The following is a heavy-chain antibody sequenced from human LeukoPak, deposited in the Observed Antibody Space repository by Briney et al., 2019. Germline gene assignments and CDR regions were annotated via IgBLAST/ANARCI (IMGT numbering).Heavy chain of an antibody. Sequence: SGGSLRLSCAASGFTFSSYAMSWVRQAPGKGLEWVSSISGSGVSTYYADSVKGRFTISRDNTKNTLYLPMNSLRAEDTDVYSCANDVYGMDVWGQGTTVTVSS. V-gene: IGHV3-23*01. CDR1: GFTFSSYA. J-gene: IGHJ6*02. CDR2: ISGSGVST. CDR3: ANDVYGMDV.